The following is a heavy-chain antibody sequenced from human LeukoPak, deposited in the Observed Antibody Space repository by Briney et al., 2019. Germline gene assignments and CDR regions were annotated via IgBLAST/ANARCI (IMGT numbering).Heavy chain of an antibody. D-gene: IGHD6-19*01. CDR2: IYYSGST. J-gene: IGHJ4*02. CDR3: ARVVAVAAAYFDY. Sequence: PSETLSLTCTVSGGSISSYYWSWIRQPPGKGLEWIGYIYYSGSTDYNPSLKSRVTISVDTSKNQFSLKLSSVTAADTAVYYCARVVAVAAAYFDYWGQGTLVTVSS. CDR1: GGSISSYY. V-gene: IGHV4-59*01.